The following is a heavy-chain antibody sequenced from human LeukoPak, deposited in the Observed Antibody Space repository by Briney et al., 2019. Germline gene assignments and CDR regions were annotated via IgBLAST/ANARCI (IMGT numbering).Heavy chain of an antibody. CDR3: VSSSSGWYRFQY. CDR2: ISGSGGNT. V-gene: IGHV3-23*01. CDR1: GFTFSNYA. Sequence: KAGGSLILSCAASGFTFSNYAMSWVRQAPGKGLEWVSAISGSGGNTYYADSVKGRFTISRDNSRSTLYLQMNSLRAEDTAVYYCVSSSSGWYRFQYWGQGTLVTVSS. D-gene: IGHD6-19*01. J-gene: IGHJ4*02.